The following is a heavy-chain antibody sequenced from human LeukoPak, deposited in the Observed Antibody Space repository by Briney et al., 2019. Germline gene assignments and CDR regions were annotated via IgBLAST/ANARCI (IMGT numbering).Heavy chain of an antibody. Sequence: SETLSLTCAVYGGSFSGYYWSWIRQPPGKGLEWIGEINHSGSTNYNPSLKSRVTISVDTSKNQFSLKLSSVTAADTAVYYCARRGGLMGSYYTFDYWGQGTLVTVSS. CDR1: GGSFSGYY. CDR3: ARRGGLMGSYYTFDY. J-gene: IGHJ4*02. V-gene: IGHV4-34*01. D-gene: IGHD3-10*01. CDR2: INHSGST.